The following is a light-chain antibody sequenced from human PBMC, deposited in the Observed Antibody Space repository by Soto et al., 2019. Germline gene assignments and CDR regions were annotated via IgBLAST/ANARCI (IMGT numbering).Light chain of an antibody. CDR1: QNLGSR. V-gene: IGKV3-15*01. CDR3: QQYNYWPPYT. Sequence: EVVMTQSPATLSASPGERVTLSCRASQNLGSRLAWYQQRPGQAPRLLLYGGSTRATGIPARFSGSGSGTEFTVPISSLQSADLAVYYCQQYNYWPPYTFGQGTNLEFK. CDR2: GGS. J-gene: IGKJ2*01.